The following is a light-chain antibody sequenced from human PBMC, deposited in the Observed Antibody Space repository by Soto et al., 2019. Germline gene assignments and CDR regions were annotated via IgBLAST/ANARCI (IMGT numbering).Light chain of an antibody. V-gene: IGKV3-20*01. CDR3: QQYGSSPGT. CDR2: AAS. J-gene: IGKJ1*01. Sequence: EIVLTQSPGTLSLSPGERATLSYRASQSVTSSYLAWYQQKPGQAPRLLIYAASSRATGIPDRFSGSGSGTDFTFTISRLEPEDFAVYYCQQYGSSPGTFGQGTKVEIK. CDR1: QSVTSSY.